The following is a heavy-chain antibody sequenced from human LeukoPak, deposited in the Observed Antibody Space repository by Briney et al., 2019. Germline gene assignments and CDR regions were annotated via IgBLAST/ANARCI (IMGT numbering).Heavy chain of an antibody. V-gene: IGHV3-20*04. CDR3: ARDRLGPSFSVSHFDL. J-gene: IGHJ4*02. CDR2: INYNGAIT. CDR1: GFTLVDYG. D-gene: IGHD3-3*02. Sequence: GGSLRLSCATSGFTLVDYGVSWVRRAPGKGLEWLCAINYNGAITDYADSVKGRFTISRDNAKNSLYLRMDSLRAEDTALYYCARDRLGPSFSVSHFDLWGQGTLVTVSS.